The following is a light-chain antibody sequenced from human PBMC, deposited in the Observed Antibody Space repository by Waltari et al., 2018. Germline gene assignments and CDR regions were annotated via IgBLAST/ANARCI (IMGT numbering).Light chain of an antibody. CDR3: QHRISWPYT. V-gene: IGKV3-11*01. J-gene: IGKJ2*01. CDR1: QSFSGY. CDR2: DAN. Sequence: EIVLTQSPATLSLSPGERATLSCRASQSFSGYLAWYQQRPGQAPRLLIYDANHRATGIPARFSGSGSGTDFTLTISSLEPEDFVVYYCQHRISWPYTFGQGTKLQI.